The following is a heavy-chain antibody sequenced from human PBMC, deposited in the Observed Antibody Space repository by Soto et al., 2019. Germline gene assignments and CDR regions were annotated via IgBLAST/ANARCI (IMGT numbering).Heavy chain of an antibody. V-gene: IGHV3-23*01. J-gene: IGHJ3*01. CDR2: ISGSAKKI. CDR1: GFMFSSYA. Sequence: QTVGSLRLSCVVSGFMFSSYAMSWVRLAPGKGPEWVSGISGSAKKISYTDSVKGRFSISRDNSKSTLFLQMDSLRAEDTAMYFCAKERTSYPGALDDAFDVWGPGTMVTV. CDR3: AKERTSYPGALDDAFDV. D-gene: IGHD1-26*01.